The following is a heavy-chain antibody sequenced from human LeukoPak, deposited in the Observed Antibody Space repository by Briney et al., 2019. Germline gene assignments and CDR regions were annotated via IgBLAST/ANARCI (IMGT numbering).Heavy chain of an antibody. CDR2: MYSGGNT. V-gene: IGHV3-66*02. CDR1: GFTITSNY. J-gene: IGHJ4*02. D-gene: IGHD5-24*01. CDR3: AGAMGYNLFDY. Sequence: GGSLRLSRAASGFTITSNYMSWVRQAPGKGLEWVAAMYSGGNTYYADSVRGRFTISRDSSMNTLYLQMNSLRGEDTAVYYCAGAMGYNLFDYWGQGALVTVSS.